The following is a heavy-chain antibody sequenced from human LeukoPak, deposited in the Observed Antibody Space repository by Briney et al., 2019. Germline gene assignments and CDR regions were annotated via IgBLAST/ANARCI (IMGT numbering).Heavy chain of an antibody. CDR1: GGTFSSYA. D-gene: IGHD6-13*01. V-gene: IGHV1-69*06. CDR3: ARVVGLTGYSSSWYSGYYYYMDV. Sequence: ASVKVSCKASGGTFSSYAISWVRQAPGQGLEWMGGIIPIFGTANYAQKFQDRVTITADKSTSTAYLELSSLRSEDTAVYYCARVVGLTGYSSSWYSGYYYYMDVWGKGTTVTVSS. CDR2: IIPIFGTA. J-gene: IGHJ6*03.